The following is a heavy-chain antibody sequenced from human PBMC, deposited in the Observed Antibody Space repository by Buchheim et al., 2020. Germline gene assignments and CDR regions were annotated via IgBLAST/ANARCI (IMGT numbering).Heavy chain of an antibody. CDR3: ARRVRDSSGYNFDF. CDR2: IYPGDSYT. J-gene: IGHJ4*02. D-gene: IGHD5-18*01. Sequence: EVQLVQSGAEVKRPGESLKISCQGSGYSFTGAYIAWVRQMPGKGLEWMGNIYPGDSYTAYNPSFQGQVTISVDKSIRTAYLQWYSLKASDSAVYYCARRVRDSSGYNFDFWGQGTL. CDR1: GYSFTGAY. V-gene: IGHV5-51*01.